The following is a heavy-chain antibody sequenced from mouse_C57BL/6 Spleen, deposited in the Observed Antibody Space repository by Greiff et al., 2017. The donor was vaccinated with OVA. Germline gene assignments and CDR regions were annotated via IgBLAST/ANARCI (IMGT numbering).Heavy chain of an antibody. J-gene: IGHJ3*01. CDR1: GYTFTDYY. D-gene: IGHD2-1*01. CDR3: ASAGAIYSWFAY. CDR2: IFPGSGST. V-gene: IGHV1-75*01. Sequence: QVQLQQSGPELVKPGASVKISCKASGYTFTDYYINWVKQRPGQGLEWIGWIFPGSGSTYYNEKFKGKATLTVDKSSSTAYMLLISLTSEDSAFXFCASAGAIYSWFAYWGQGTLVTVSA.